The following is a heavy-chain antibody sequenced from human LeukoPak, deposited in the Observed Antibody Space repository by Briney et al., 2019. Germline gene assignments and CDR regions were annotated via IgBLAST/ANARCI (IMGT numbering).Heavy chain of an antibody. CDR2: IFPGDSDT. CDR3: ARSYSYGVVYYFDY. V-gene: IGHV5-51*01. D-gene: IGHD5-18*01. J-gene: IGHJ4*02. CDR1: GYTFTDYW. Sequence: GESLKISCYGSGYTFTDYWIGWVRQMPGKGLEWMGIIFPGDSDTRYSPSFQGQITISVDKSISTAYLQWTSLKASDSAMYYCARSYSYGVVYYFDYWGQGTLVTVSS.